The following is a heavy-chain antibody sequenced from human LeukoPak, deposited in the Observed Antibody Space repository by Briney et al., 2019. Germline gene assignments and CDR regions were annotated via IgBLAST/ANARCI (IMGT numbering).Heavy chain of an antibody. Sequence: GGSLRLSCAASGFTFSNYGMHWVRQAPGKGLEWVAVIWYDGGNKYYADSVKGRFTFSRDNSKNTLYLQMNSLRAEDTAVYYCARENLLGGFFDYWGQGILVTVSS. J-gene: IGHJ4*02. D-gene: IGHD5-12*01. CDR1: GFTFSNYG. V-gene: IGHV3-33*08. CDR2: IWYDGGNK. CDR3: ARENLLGGFFDY.